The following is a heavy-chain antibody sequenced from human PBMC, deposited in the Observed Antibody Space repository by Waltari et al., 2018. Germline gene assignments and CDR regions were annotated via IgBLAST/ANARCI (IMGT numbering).Heavy chain of an antibody. Sequence: EVQLVESGGGLVQPGGSLRLSCAASGFTFSSYWMSWVRQAPGKGLEWVANIKQDGSEKYYVDSVKCRFTISRDNAKNSLYLQMNSLRAEDTAVYYCAREGGSGSYDYWGQGTLVTVSS. CDR3: AREGGSGSYDY. V-gene: IGHV3-7*01. D-gene: IGHD3-10*01. CDR1: GFTFSSYW. J-gene: IGHJ4*02. CDR2: IKQDGSEK.